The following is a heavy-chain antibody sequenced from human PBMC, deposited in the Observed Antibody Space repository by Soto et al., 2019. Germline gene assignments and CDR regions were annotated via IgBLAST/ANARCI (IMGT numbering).Heavy chain of an antibody. Sequence: PSETPSLTCAVYGGSFSGYYWSWIRQHPGKGLEWIGYIYYSGSTYYNPSLKSRVTISVDTSKNQFSLKLSSVTAADTAVYYCASDYVGERGSTYDYWGQGTLVTVSS. V-gene: IGHV4-31*11. D-gene: IGHD3-16*01. J-gene: IGHJ4*02. CDR2: IYYSGST. CDR1: GGSFSGYY. CDR3: ASDYVGERGSTYDY.